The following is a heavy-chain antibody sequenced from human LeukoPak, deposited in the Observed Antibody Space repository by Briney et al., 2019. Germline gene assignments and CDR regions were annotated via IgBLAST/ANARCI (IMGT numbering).Heavy chain of an antibody. V-gene: IGHV3-48*03. CDR2: ISSSGSTI. D-gene: IGHD3-10*01. CDR1: GFTFSSYE. CDR3: SGSYYRYYYYMDV. J-gene: IGHJ6*03. Sequence: LPGGSLRLSCAASGFTFSSYEMNWVRQAPGKGLEWVSYISSSGSTIYYADSVKGRFTISRDNAKNSLYLQMNSLRAEDTALYYCSGSYYRYYYYMDVWGKGTTVTVSS.